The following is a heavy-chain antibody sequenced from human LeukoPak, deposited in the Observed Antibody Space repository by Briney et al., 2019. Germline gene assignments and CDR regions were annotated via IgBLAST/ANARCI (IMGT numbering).Heavy chain of an antibody. J-gene: IGHJ4*02. D-gene: IGHD6-6*01. CDR3: ARDKYSSSSGDY. CDR1: GFTFSSYA. CDR2: ISGSGGGT. V-gene: IGHV3-23*01. Sequence: PGGSLRLSCAASGFTFSSYAMAWVRHPPGKGLEWVSSISGSGGGTYYADSVKGRFTISRDNAKNSLYLQMNSLRAEDTAVYYCARDKYSSSSGDYWGQGTLVTVSS.